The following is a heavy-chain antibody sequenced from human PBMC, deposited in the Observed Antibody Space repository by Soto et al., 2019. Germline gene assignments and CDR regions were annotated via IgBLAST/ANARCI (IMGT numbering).Heavy chain of an antibody. CDR1: GFTFSSYG. D-gene: IGHD3-3*01. CDR3: GRIGYFFGSVCFSFPAV. Sequence: EVQLVESGGDLVQPGGSLRLSCVASGFTFSSYGMNWVRQGPGKGLEWLSSISKSGTTTYYADSVKGRFTISRDNAKNSLIRQMNGLEDENLAVNNWGRIGYFFGSVCFSFPAVWGQGTTVTSP. J-gene: IGHJ6*02. V-gene: IGHV3-48*02. CDR2: ISKSGTTT.